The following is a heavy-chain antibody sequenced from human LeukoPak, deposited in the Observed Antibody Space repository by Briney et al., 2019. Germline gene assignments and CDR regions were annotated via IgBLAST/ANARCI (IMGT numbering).Heavy chain of an antibody. Sequence: GGSLRLSCAASGFTFSSDSINWVRQAPGKGLEWVSYISSSSSTIYYADSVKGRFTISRDNAKNSLYLQMNSLRVEDTAVYYCAPRITFLGVVFIPPISFASGGQGPLVPAPS. D-gene: IGHD3-3*01. J-gene: IGHJ4*02. CDR2: ISSSSSTI. V-gene: IGHV3-48*01. CDR1: GFTFSSDS. CDR3: APRITFLGVVFIPPISFAS.